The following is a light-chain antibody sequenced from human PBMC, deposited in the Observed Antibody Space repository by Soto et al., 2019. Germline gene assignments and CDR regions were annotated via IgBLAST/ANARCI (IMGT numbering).Light chain of an antibody. J-gene: IGKJ1*01. CDR2: GAS. V-gene: IGKV3-20*01. CDR1: QRIRSAC. CDR3: QQYDSWT. Sequence: EIVWRQSPGTLSLSPGERATLSFRDRQRIRSACLAWTQQNPGPAPRLLIDGASSRATGVPDRFSGRGSGTDFTLTISRLEPEDFAVYYCQQYDSWTFGQGTKVDI.